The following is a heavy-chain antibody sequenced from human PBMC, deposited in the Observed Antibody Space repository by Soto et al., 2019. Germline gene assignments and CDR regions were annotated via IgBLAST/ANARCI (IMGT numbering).Heavy chain of an antibody. CDR2: INHSGST. D-gene: IGHD6-19*01. J-gene: IGHJ6*02. CDR3: ARGASSGWYYYYGMDV. Sequence: QVQLQQWGAGLLKPSETLSLTCAVYGGSFSGYYWSWIRQPPGQGLEWIGEINHSGSTNYNPSLKSRVTISVDTSKIQFSLKLSSVTAADTAVYYCARGASSGWYYYYGMDVWGQGTTVTVSS. V-gene: IGHV4-34*01. CDR1: GGSFSGYY.